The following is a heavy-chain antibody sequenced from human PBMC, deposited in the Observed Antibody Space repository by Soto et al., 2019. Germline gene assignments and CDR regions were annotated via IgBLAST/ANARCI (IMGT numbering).Heavy chain of an antibody. J-gene: IGHJ6*02. CDR1: GDSVSSNSAA. Sequence: SRTLSLTCAISGDSVSSNSAAWEWIRQSPSRGLEWLGRTYYRSKWYNDYAVSVKSRITINPDTSKNQFSLQLNSVTPEDTAVYYCARDLGLWFAELPYYGMDVWGQGTTVTVSS. CDR3: ARDLGLWFAELPYYGMDV. CDR2: TYYRSKWYN. D-gene: IGHD3-10*01. V-gene: IGHV6-1*01.